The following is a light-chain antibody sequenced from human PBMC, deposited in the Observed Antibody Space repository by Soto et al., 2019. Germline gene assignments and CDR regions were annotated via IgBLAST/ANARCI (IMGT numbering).Light chain of an antibody. CDR1: SSNIGAGYD. J-gene: IGLJ3*02. V-gene: IGLV1-40*01. CDR3: QSDDSSLSGSV. CDR2: GNN. Sequence: ELTQPPSVSGAPGQRVTISCTGSSSNIGAGYDVPWYHQLPGTAPKLLIYGNNNRPSGVPGRFSGSKSGTSASLAITGLQADDEADYYCQSDDSSLSGSVFGGGTKLTVL.